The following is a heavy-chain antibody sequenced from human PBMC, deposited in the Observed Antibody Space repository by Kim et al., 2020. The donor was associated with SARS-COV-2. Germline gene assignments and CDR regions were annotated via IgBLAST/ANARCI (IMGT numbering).Heavy chain of an antibody. CDR1: GYTFTSYA. V-gene: IGHV7-4-1*02. D-gene: IGHD3-3*01. Sequence: ASVKVSCKASGYTFTSYAMNWVRQATGQGLEWMGWINTNTGTPTYAQDFPGRVVFSLNTSISTAYLQLSSLSAEDTAVYYCARCSAFTIFVVYFSYFYYY. CDR2: INTNTGTP. CDR3: ARCSAFTIFVVYFSYFYYY. J-gene: IGHJ6*03.